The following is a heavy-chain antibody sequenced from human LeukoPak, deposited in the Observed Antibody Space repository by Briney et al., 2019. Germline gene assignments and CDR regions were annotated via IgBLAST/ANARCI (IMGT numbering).Heavy chain of an antibody. CDR3: ARSQGMLDWFDP. CDR2: IVVGSGNT. Sequence: ASVKVSCKASGFTFTSSAMQWVRQARGQRLEWIGWIVVGSGNTNYAQKFQERVTITRDMSTSTAYMELSSVTAADTAVYYCARSQGMLDWFDPWGQGTLVTVSS. J-gene: IGHJ5*02. D-gene: IGHD2-8*01. CDR1: GFTFTSSA. V-gene: IGHV1-58*02.